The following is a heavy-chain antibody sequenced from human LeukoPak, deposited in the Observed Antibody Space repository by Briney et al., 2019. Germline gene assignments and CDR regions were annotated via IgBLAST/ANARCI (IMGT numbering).Heavy chain of an antibody. CDR3: AREVGYCSRTSCLDWFDP. CDR2: IYQSGST. Sequence: PSETLSLTCAVSGYSISSGYYWGWIRQPPGKGLEWIGNIYQSGSTFHSPSLKSRATISLDTSKNQFSLKLRSVTAADTAVYYCAREVGYCSRTSCLDWFDPWGQGTLVTVSS. J-gene: IGHJ5*02. V-gene: IGHV4-38-2*01. D-gene: IGHD2-2*01. CDR1: GYSISSGYY.